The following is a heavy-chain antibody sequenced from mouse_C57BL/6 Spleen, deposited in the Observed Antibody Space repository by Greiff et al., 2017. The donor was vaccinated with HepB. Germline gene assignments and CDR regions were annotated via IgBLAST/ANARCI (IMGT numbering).Heavy chain of an antibody. CDR3: ARWDDYDGGLAY. CDR2: IRNKANGYTT. CDR1: GFTFTDYY. V-gene: IGHV7-3*01. Sequence: EVHLVESGGGLVQPGGSLSLSCAASGFTFTDYYMSWVRQPPGKALEWLGFIRNKANGYTTEYSASVKGRFTISRDNSQSILYLQMNALRAEDSATYYCARWDDYDGGLAYWGQGTLVTVSA. D-gene: IGHD2-4*01. J-gene: IGHJ3*01.